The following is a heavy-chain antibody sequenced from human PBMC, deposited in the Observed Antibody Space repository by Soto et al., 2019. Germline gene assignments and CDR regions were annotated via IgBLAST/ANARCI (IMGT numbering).Heavy chain of an antibody. Sequence: EVQLVESGGGLVQPGGSLRLSCAASGFTFSNYSMNWVRQAPGKGLEWVSSISSSSSTIYYADSVKGRFTISRDNAKNSLYLQLNSRRAEDTAVYYCAREGGAYCGYNDDWGQGTLVTVSS. CDR1: GFTFSNYS. D-gene: IGHD2-21*01. CDR2: ISSSSSTI. CDR3: AREGGAYCGYNDD. V-gene: IGHV3-48*01. J-gene: IGHJ4*02.